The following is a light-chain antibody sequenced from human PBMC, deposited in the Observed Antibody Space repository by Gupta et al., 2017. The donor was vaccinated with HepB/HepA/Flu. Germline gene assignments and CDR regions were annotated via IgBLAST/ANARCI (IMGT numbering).Light chain of an antibody. CDR2: KAS. CDR3: QQYHT. CDR1: QSISSW. Sequence: DIQMTQSPSTLSASVGDRVTITSRASQSISSWLAWYQQKPGKAPKHLIYKASSLESGVPSRFSGSGSGTELTLTISSLQPDDFATYYCQQYHTFGPGTKVDIK. J-gene: IGKJ3*01. V-gene: IGKV1-5*03.